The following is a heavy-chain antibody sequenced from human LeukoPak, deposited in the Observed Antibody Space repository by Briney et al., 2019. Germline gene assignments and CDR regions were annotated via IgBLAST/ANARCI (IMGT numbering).Heavy chain of an antibody. CDR1: GGTISCYY. Sequence: SSETLSLTCTVSGGTISCYYWDWIRQPPGKGLEWIGYIYYSGSTNYNPSLKSRVSISVDTSKNQFSLKLSSVTAADTAVYYCDRSLGHSYTSHYYDYWDQGTLVIVSS. D-gene: IGHD5-18*01. J-gene: IGHJ4*02. CDR2: IYYSGST. CDR3: DRSLGHSYTSHYYDY. V-gene: IGHV4-59*08.